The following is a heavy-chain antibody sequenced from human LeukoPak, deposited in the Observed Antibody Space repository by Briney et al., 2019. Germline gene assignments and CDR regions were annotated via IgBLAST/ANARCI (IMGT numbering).Heavy chain of an antibody. CDR1: GFIFSSYG. CDR2: ISYDGSNK. J-gene: IGHJ4*02. Sequence: GRSLRLSCAASGFIFSSYGMHWVRQAPGKGLEWVAVISYDGSNKYYADSVKGRFTISRDNSKNTLYLQMNSLRAEDTAVYYCAREEATYPFDYWGQGTLVTVSS. CDR3: AREEATYPFDY. V-gene: IGHV3-30*03. D-gene: IGHD2-2*01.